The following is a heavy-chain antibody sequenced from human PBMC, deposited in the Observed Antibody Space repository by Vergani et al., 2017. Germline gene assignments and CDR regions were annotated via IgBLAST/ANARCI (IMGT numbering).Heavy chain of an antibody. V-gene: IGHV1-3*01. CDR1: GYTFTSYA. D-gene: IGHD2-15*01. CDR2: INAGNGNT. Sequence: QVQLVQSGAEVKKPGSSVKVSCKASGYTFTSYAMHWVRQAPGQRLEWMGWINAGNGNTKYSQKLQGRVTITRDTSASTAYMELSSLRSEDTAVYYCARGFVVVAGDYWGQGTLVTVSS. J-gene: IGHJ4*02. CDR3: ARGFVVVAGDY.